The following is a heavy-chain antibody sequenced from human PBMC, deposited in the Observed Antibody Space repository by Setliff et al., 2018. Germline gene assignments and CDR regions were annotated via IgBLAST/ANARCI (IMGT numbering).Heavy chain of an antibody. V-gene: IGHV4-39*07. D-gene: IGHD3-3*01. Sequence: PSETLSLTCTVSGGSISSSSYYWGWIRQPPGKGLEWIGSIYYSGSTYYSPSLKSRVTISVDTSKNQFSLKLSSVTAADTAVYYCAREKGDPNYNFWSGYYLYYYYGMDVWGQGTTVTVSS. CDR2: IYYSGST. CDR1: GGSISSSSYY. CDR3: AREKGDPNYNFWSGYYLYYYYGMDV. J-gene: IGHJ6*02.